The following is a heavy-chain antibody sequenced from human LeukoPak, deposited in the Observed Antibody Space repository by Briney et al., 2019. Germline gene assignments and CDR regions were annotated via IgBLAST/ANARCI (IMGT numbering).Heavy chain of an antibody. J-gene: IGHJ3*02. V-gene: IGHV4-34*01. D-gene: IGHD4-23*01. Sequence: SETLSLTCAVYGGSFSGYYWSWIRQPPGKGLEWIGEINHSGSTNYNPSLKSRVTISVDTSNNQFSLKLSSVTAADTAVYYCARHQRGYSDAFDIWGQGTMVTVSS. CDR1: GGSFSGYY. CDR2: INHSGST. CDR3: ARHQRGYSDAFDI.